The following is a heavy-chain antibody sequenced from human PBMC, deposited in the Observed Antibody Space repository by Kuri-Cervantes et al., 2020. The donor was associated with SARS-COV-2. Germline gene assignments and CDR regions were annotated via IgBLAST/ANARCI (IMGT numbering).Heavy chain of an antibody. CDR2: INPNSGGT. D-gene: IGHD6-13*01. CDR3: ARVGPLRYSSSWEHDY. J-gene: IGHJ4*02. Sequence: ASVKVSCKASGYTFTGYYMHWVRQAPGQGLEWMGWINPNSGGTNYAQKFQGRVTMTGDTSISTAYMELSRLRSDDTAVYYCARVGPLRYSSSWEHDYWGQGTLVTVSS. V-gene: IGHV1-2*02. CDR1: GYTFTGYY.